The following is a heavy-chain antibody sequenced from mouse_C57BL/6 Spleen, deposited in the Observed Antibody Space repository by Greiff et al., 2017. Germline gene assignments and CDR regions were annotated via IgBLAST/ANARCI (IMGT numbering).Heavy chain of an antibody. CDR2: IYPGDGDT. Sequence: LVESGPELVKPGASVKISCKASGYAFSSSWMNWVKQRPGKGLEWIGRIYPGDGDTNYNGKFKGKATLTADKSSSTAYMQLSSLTSEDSAVYFCARWVRTRADYYAIDYWGQGTPVTVSS. V-gene: IGHV1-82*01. J-gene: IGHJ4*01. D-gene: IGHD3-1*01. CDR3: ARWVRTRADYYAIDY. CDR1: GYAFSSSW.